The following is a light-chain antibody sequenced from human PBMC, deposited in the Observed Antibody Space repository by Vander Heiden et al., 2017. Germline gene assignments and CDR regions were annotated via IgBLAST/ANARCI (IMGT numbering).Light chain of an antibody. CDR2: DTS. V-gene: IGKV3-15*01. CDR1: PSDRSH. Sequence: IVLTPSPAALSVSAGASANLTCSPSPSDRSHLAWYQQKPGQAPRLLIYDTSTRATGVPARFSGSGSETEFTLTISSLQAEDLAVYYCQQYYYCWTFGQGTKVELK. CDR3: QQYYYCWT. J-gene: IGKJ1*01.